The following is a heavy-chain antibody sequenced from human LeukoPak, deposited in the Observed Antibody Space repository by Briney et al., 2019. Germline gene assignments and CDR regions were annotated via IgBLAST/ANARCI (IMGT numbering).Heavy chain of an antibody. D-gene: IGHD6-6*01. CDR1: GGSFSGYY. Sequence: PSETLSLTCAVYGGSFSGYYWSWIRQPPGKGLEWIGEINHSGSTNYNPSLKSRVTISVDTSKNQFSLKLSSVTAADTAVYYCARVGRYSSSGPFDYWGQGTLVTVSS. V-gene: IGHV4-34*01. CDR3: ARVGRYSSSGPFDY. CDR2: INHSGST. J-gene: IGHJ4*02.